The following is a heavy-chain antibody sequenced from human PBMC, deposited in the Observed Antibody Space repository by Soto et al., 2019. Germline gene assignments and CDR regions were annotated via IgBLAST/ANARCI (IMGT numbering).Heavy chain of an antibody. D-gene: IGHD6-19*01. CDR1: GIDFSNYA. CDR3: AKDGNWLDVFLDL. Sequence: GSLRLSCVVPGIDFSNYAMTWVRQAPGKGLEWVAISSTSGRSTYHADSVRGRFTISRDNSKNTLYLHMTNLRAEDTAVYYCAKDGNWLDVFLDLWGQGTPVTVSS. V-gene: IGHV3-23*01. CDR2: SSTSGRST. J-gene: IGHJ4*02.